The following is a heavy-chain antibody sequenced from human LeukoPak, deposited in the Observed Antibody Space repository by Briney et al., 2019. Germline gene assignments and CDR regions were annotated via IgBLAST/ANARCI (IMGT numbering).Heavy chain of an antibody. J-gene: IGHJ3*02. D-gene: IGHD3-16*01. V-gene: IGHV1-24*01. Sequence: RASVKVSCKVSGYTLTELSMHWVQQAPGKGLEWMGGFDPEDGETIYAQKFQGRVTMTEDTSTDTAYMELSSLRSEDTAVYYCATVGHDYVWGSYDGAFDIWGQGTMVTVSS. CDR2: FDPEDGET. CDR1: GYTLTELS. CDR3: ATVGHDYVWGSYDGAFDI.